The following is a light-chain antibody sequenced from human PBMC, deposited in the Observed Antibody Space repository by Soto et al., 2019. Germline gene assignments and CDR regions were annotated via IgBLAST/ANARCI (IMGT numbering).Light chain of an antibody. V-gene: IGKV3-20*01. J-gene: IGKJ1*01. CDR1: QSVSTN. Sequence: IGRALARASLAVSPPGSATLSXXASQSVSTNLAWYQQKPGQAPRLLIHGASIRASGIQERFSGSASGKDFHLTSSRLEHDGLAVYSCQDYDRSPMWTDGQGTKLDIK. CDR3: QDYDRSPMWT. CDR2: GAS.